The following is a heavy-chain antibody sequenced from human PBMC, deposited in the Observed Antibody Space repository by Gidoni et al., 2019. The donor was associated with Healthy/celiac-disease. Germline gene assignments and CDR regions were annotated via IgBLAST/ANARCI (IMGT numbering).Heavy chain of an antibody. V-gene: IGHV4-31*03. D-gene: IGHD3-16*01. CDR1: GVSLSSGGYY. J-gene: IGHJ3*02. CDR3: ARDRHGLDAFDI. Sequence: QVQLQDSGPGLVKPSQTLSLTCTVSGVSLSSGGYYWSWIRQHPGKGLEWIGYIYYSGSTYYNPSLKSRVTIAVDTSKNQFSLKLSAVTAADTAVYYCARDRHGLDAFDIWGQGTMVTVSS. CDR2: IYYSGST.